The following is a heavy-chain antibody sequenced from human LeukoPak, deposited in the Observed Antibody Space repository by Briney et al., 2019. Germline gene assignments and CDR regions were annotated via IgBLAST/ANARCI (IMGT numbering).Heavy chain of an antibody. D-gene: IGHD6-13*01. J-gene: IGHJ5*02. CDR2: IYFNGNI. V-gene: IGHV4-39*07. CDR1: GGSIRSNNHY. CDR3: ARDLAAAGKEVFDP. Sequence: SETLSLTCAVSGGSIRSNNHYWGWIRQPPGKGLGWIGNIYFNGNIAYNPSLKSRVTISVDTSKNQFSLKLSSVTAADTAVYYCARDLAAAGKEVFDPWGQGTLVTVSS.